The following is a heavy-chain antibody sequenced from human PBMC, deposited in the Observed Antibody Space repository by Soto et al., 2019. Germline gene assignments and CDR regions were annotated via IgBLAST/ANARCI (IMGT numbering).Heavy chain of an antibody. CDR1: GFTFSSYG. CDR2: IWYDVSNK. J-gene: IGHJ5*02. D-gene: IGHD4-17*01. V-gene: IGHV3-33*01. CDR3: ARESTPPLPDYGDERGWFDP. Sequence: QVQLVESGGGVVQPGRSLRLSCAASGFTFSSYGMHWVRQAPGKGLEWVAVIWYDVSNKYYADSVKGRFTISRDNSKNTLYLQMNSLRAEDTAVYYCARESTPPLPDYGDERGWFDPWGQGTLVTVSS.